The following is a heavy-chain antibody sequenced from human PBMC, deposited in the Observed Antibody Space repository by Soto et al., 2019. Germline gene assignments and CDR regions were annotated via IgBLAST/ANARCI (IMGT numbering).Heavy chain of an antibody. V-gene: IGHV4-4*07. CDR3: ASDRSSGWDQGYGMDV. D-gene: IGHD6-19*01. Sequence: SETLSLTCTVSGGSISAYYWSWIRRPAGKGLEWIGRVYTDGSTSYNPSLKSRVTISVDTSKNQFSLKLRSVTAADTAVYYCASDRSSGWDQGYGMDVWGQGTTVTVSS. CDR1: GGSISAYY. J-gene: IGHJ6*02. CDR2: VYTDGST.